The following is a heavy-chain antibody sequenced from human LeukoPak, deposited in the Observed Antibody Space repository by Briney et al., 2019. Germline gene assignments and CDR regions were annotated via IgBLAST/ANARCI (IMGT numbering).Heavy chain of an antibody. D-gene: IGHD3-16*01. CDR2: IYHSGST. V-gene: IGHV4-30-2*01. Sequence: SETLSLTCTVSGGSISSGGYYWSWIRQPPGKGLEWIGYIYHSGSTYYNPSLKSRVTISVDRSKNQFSLKLSSVTAADTAVYYCATTPAEIMITFGAPQGYFDYWGQGTLVTVSS. CDR3: ATTPAEIMITFGAPQGYFDY. J-gene: IGHJ4*02. CDR1: GGSISSGGYY.